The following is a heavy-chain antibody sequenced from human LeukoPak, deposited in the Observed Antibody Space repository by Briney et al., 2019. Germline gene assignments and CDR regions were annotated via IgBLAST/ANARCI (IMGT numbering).Heavy chain of an antibody. CDR3: ASSLYQLLLLDY. D-gene: IGHD2-2*01. CDR2: IYHSGST. Sequence: SETLSLTCTVSGGSISSGYYWGWIRQPPGKGLEWIGSIYHSGSTYYNPSLKSRVTISVDRSKNQFSLKLSSVTAADTAVYYCASSLYQLLLLDYWGQGTLVTVSS. V-gene: IGHV4-38-2*02. CDR1: GGSISSGYY. J-gene: IGHJ4*02.